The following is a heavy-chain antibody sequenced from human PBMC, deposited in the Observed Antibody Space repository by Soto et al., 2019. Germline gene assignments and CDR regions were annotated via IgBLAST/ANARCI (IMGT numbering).Heavy chain of an antibody. Sequence: QVQLQEAGPGLVKSSVTLSITCAVSGGSITSDNLWSWARKPPGQGMTWIGEIYHSGSATFNPSRKNRVIISVVRDKNQFSLRRSSVTAADTAVYYCARGSTTVVTRNWVDPWGQGTLVTVSS. J-gene: IGHJ5*02. CDR3: ARGSTTVVTRNWVDP. CDR1: GGSITSDNL. CDR2: IYHSGSA. V-gene: IGHV4-4*02. D-gene: IGHD2-21*02.